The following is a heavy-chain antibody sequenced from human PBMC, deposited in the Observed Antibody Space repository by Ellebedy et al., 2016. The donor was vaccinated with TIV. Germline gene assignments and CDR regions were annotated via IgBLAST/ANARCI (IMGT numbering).Heavy chain of an antibody. V-gene: IGHV3-43*02. Sequence: GESLKISCAASGFTFDDYAMHWVRQAPGKSLEWVSLISGDGTNTYYGDSVRGRFTISRDNAKNSLYLQMNSLRAEDTAVFYCARELAAAGFFDYWGQGTLVTVSS. D-gene: IGHD6-13*01. CDR1: GFTFDDYA. J-gene: IGHJ4*02. CDR3: ARELAAAGFFDY. CDR2: ISGDGTNT.